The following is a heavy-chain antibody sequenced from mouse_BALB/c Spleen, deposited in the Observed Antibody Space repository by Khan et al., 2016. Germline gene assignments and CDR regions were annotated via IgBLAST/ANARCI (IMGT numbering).Heavy chain of an antibody. V-gene: IGHV5-4*02. CDR1: GFPFSDYY. CDR3: AREGLRRGFAY. J-gene: IGHJ3*01. D-gene: IGHD2-4*01. Sequence: EVELVESGGGLVKPGGSLKLSCAASGFPFSDYYMYWVRQTPEKRLEWVATISDGGSYTYYPDSVKGRFTISRDNAKNNLYLQMSSLKSEDTAIYYCAREGLRRGFAYWGQGTLVTVSA. CDR2: ISDGGSYT.